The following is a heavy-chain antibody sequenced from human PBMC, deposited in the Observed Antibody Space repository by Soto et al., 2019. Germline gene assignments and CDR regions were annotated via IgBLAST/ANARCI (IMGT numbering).Heavy chain of an antibody. J-gene: IGHJ4*02. Sequence: QVQLQESGPGLVKPSGTLSLTCAVSGGSISSSNWWSWVRQPPGKGLEWIGEIYHSGITNYNPSLQSRVTLAVDTSKNQFSLKLSSVNAADTAVYYCARDLKSELDSWYFDYWGQGTLVTVSS. CDR1: GGSISSSNW. V-gene: IGHV4-4*02. CDR2: IYHSGIT. D-gene: IGHD1-26*01. CDR3: ARDLKSELDSWYFDY.